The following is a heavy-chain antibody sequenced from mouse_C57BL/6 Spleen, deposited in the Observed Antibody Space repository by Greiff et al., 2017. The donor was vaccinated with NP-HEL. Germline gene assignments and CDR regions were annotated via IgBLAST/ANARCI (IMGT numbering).Heavy chain of an antibody. CDR1: GYSFTSYY. J-gene: IGHJ4*01. Sequence: VQLQQSGPELVKPGASVKISCKASGYSFTSYYIHWVKQRPGQGLEWIGWIYPGSGNTKYNEKFKGKATLTADTSSSTAYMQLSSLTSEDSAVYYCARVYYDYDEDAMDYWGQGTSVTVSS. CDR2: IYPGSGNT. CDR3: ARVYYDYDEDAMDY. D-gene: IGHD2-4*01. V-gene: IGHV1-66*01.